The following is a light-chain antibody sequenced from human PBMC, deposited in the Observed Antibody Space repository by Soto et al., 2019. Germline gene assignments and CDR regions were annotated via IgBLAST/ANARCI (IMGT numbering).Light chain of an antibody. CDR2: MAS. V-gene: IGKV1-5*03. Sequence: DIQMTQSPSTLSASVGDRVTITCRASQSNSNWLAWYQQRPGKAAKLLIYMASRLEGGVASRFSGSGSGTEFTLTISSLQPDDFATYYCQQYNTYSRTFGQGTKVEIK. CDR3: QQYNTYSRT. CDR1: QSNSNW. J-gene: IGKJ1*01.